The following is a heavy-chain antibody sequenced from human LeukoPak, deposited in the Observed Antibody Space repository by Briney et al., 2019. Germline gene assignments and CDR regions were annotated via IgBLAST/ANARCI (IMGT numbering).Heavy chain of an antibody. CDR2: ISTGGSST. D-gene: IGHD2-2*01. J-gene: IGHJ4*02. CDR3: AKVPPYQLPSFDY. CDR1: GFTFSSYG. Sequence: GGSLRLSCASSGFTFSSYGMSWVRQAPGKGLEWVSAISTGGSSTYYTDSVKGRFTISRDNSRNTLYLQMNSLRAEDTAVYYCAKVPPYQLPSFDYWGQGTLVTVSS. V-gene: IGHV3-23*05.